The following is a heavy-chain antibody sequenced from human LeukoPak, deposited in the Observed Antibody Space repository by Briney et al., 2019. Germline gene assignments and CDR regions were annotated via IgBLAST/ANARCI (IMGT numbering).Heavy chain of an antibody. CDR1: GYSISSGYY. CDR2: IYHSGST. V-gene: IGHV4-38-2*02. Sequence: PSETLSLTCAVSGYSISSGYYRGWIRQPPGKGLEWIGSIYHSGSTYYNPSLKSRVTISVDTSKNQFSLKLSSVTAADTAVYYCARDGGIVGATTFDYWGQGTLVTVSS. CDR3: ARDGGIVGATTFDY. J-gene: IGHJ4*02. D-gene: IGHD1-26*01.